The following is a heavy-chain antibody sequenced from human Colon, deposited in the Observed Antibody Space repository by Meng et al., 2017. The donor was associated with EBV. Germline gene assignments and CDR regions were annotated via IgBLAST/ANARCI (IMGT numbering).Heavy chain of an antibody. V-gene: IGHV4-4*02. J-gene: IGHJ4*02. CDR2: IIHTGST. Sequence: QVQLQESGPGLVKPSGXLSLTCPVSGESISGDNWGGWVRQPPGKGLEWIGEIIHTGSTNYNPSLESRVTISIDTSKNQFSLKLSSVTAADTAIYYCARRLAALDYWGQGTLVTVSS. D-gene: IGHD6-19*01. CDR3: ARRLAALDY. CDR1: GESISGDNW.